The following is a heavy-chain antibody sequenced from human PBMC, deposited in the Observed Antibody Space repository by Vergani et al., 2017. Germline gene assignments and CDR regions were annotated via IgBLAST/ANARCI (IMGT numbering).Heavy chain of an antibody. Sequence: EVELVQSGPEMRKPGESLKISCKGSEYSFGNYWIGWVRQMPGKGLEWMGIIYPADSDTRYSPSFQGQVTISADKSISTAFLQWDSLKASDPALYSCARHTTYTDSWGQGTLVTVSS. CDR1: EYSFGNYW. D-gene: IGHD1-1*01. CDR3: ARHTTYTDS. CDR2: IYPADSDT. J-gene: IGHJ4*02. V-gene: IGHV5-51*01.